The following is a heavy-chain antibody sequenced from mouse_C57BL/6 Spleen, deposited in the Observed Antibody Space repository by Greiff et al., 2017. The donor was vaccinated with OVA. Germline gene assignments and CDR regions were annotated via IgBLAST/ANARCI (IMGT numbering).Heavy chain of an antibody. J-gene: IGHJ4*01. CDR3: ARERAVAYAMDY. CDR2: INPSNGGT. CDR1: GYTFTSYW. Sequence: QVQLQQPGTELVKPGASVKLSCKASGYTFTSYWMHWVKQRPGQGLEWIGNINPSNGGTNYNEKFKSKATLTVDKSSSTDYMQLSSLTSEDSAVYYCARERAVAYAMDYWGQGTSVTVSS. V-gene: IGHV1-53*01. D-gene: IGHD1-1*01.